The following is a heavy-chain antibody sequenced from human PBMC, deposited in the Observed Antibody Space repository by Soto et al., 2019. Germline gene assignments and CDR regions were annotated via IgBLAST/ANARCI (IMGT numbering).Heavy chain of an antibody. J-gene: IGHJ3*01. CDR2: ISGDGSST. Sequence: EVQLVDSGGGLVQPGGSLILSCAASEFTFRSYWMHWVRQSPGKGLVWVSRISGDGSSTTYADSVRGRFTISRDNAKNTVYLQMDSLRAEDTAVYYCARSLPGTYGAFDLWGQGTMVTVSS. V-gene: IGHV3-74*01. CDR3: ARSLPGTYGAFDL. CDR1: EFTFRSYW. D-gene: IGHD1-7*01.